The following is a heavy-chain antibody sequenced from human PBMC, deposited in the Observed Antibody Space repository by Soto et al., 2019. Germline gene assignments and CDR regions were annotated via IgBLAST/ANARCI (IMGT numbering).Heavy chain of an antibody. D-gene: IGHD6-6*01. CDR2: IIPIFGTA. Sequence: RASVKVSCKASGGTFSSYAISWVRQAPGQGLEWMGGIIPIFGTANYAQKFQGRVTITADESTSTAYMELSSLRSEDTAVYYCAAEYSSSSYGSGRYYGMDVWGQGTTVTVSS. CDR3: AAEYSSSSYGSGRYYGMDV. CDR1: GGTFSSYA. V-gene: IGHV1-69*13. J-gene: IGHJ6*02.